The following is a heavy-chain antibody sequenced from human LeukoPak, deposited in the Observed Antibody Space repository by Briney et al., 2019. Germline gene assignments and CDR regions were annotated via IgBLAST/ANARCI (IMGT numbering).Heavy chain of an antibody. D-gene: IGHD3-22*01. CDR3: ARVLGSRHYYESTGYLDY. CDR1: GGTFSSYA. Sequence: SVKVSCKASGGTFSSYAISWVRQVPGQGLEWMGGIIPIFGTANYAQKFQGRVTITADESTSTAYMELRSLRSDDTAVYYCARVLGSRHYYESTGYLDYWGQGTLVTVSS. CDR2: IIPIFGTA. J-gene: IGHJ4*02. V-gene: IGHV1-69*13.